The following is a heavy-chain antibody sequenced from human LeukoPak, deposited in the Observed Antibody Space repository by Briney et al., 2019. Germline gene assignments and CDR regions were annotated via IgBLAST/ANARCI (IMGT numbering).Heavy chain of an antibody. Sequence: ASVKVSCKASGFTFTSSAMQWVRQARGQRLEWIGWIVVGSGNTNYAQKFQERVTITRDMSTSTAYVELSSLRSEDTAVYYCARDSSGYFPYYYYYMDVWGKGTTVTVSS. D-gene: IGHD3-22*01. J-gene: IGHJ6*03. CDR2: IVVGSGNT. CDR3: ARDSSGYFPYYYYYMDV. V-gene: IGHV1-58*02. CDR1: GFTFTSSA.